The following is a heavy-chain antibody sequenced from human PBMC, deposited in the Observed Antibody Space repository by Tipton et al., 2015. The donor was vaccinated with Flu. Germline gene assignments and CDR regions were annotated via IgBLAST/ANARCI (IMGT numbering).Heavy chain of an antibody. D-gene: IGHD6-13*01. CDR3: VRGGSSSSGRSLDP. Sequence: LRLSCAVHGGSFSGYYWSWISQPPGKGLENIGEINHRGSTNYNPSLKSRVTISVDTSKNQFSLTLTYVTAADTAVYYCVRGGSSSSGRSLDPWGRGTLVTVPS. J-gene: IGHJ5*02. CDR2: INHRGST. CDR1: GGSFSGYY. V-gene: IGHV4-34*01.